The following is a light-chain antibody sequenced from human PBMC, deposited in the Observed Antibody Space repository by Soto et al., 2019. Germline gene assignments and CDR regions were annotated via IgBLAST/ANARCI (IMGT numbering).Light chain of an antibody. CDR1: SSNIGNNY. CDR2: DNN. Sequence: QSVLTQPPSVSAAPGQKVTSSCSGSSSNIGNNYVSWYQQLPGTAPKLLIYDNNKRPSGIPDRFSGSKSGTSATLGITGLQTGDEADYYCGTWDSSLSAPAVFGGGTQLTVL. CDR3: GTWDSSLSAPAV. V-gene: IGLV1-51*01. J-gene: IGLJ7*01.